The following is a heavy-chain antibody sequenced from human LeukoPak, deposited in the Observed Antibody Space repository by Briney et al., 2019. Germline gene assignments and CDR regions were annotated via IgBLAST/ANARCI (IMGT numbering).Heavy chain of an antibody. CDR3: ANWLDYYDSPDAFDI. D-gene: IGHD3-22*01. CDR1: RFTFSDYH. Sequence: GGSLRLSCAASRFTFSDYHMSWIRQAPGKGLEWVSYISSSGHTIYYADSVKGRFIISRDNAKNTLYLQMNSLRAEDTAVYYCANWLDYYDSPDAFDIWGQGTMVTVSS. V-gene: IGHV3-11*01. J-gene: IGHJ3*02. CDR2: ISSSGHTI.